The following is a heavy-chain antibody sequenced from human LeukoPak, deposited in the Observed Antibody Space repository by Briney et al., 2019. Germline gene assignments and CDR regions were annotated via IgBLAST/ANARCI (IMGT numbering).Heavy chain of an antibody. D-gene: IGHD4-11*01. CDR2: INPDGSTT. CDR3: AIHDYLAV. CDR1: GFTFSRYW. J-gene: IGHJ4*02. V-gene: IGHV3-74*01. Sequence: SGESLRLSCAASGFTFSRYWIHWVRQAPGKGLEWVSRINPDGSTTTYADSVKGRFTISRDNAKNTVYLQMNSLRAEDTAVYYCAIHDYLAVWGQGTLVTVSS.